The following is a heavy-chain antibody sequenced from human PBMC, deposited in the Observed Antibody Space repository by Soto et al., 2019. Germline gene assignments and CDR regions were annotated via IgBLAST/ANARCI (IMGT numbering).Heavy chain of an antibody. CDR2: IYYTGST. D-gene: IGHD3-22*01. V-gene: IGHV4-59*08. CDR1: GDSIWNDY. Sequence: SETLSVTCTVSGDSIWNDYWNWLRQPPGKGLEWVGYIYYTGSTQYNPSLKSRVTISVDTSKNQVSLKLSSVTAADTAVYYCARLGGYYQVFDNWGQGTLITVS. J-gene: IGHJ4*02. CDR3: ARLGGYYQVFDN.